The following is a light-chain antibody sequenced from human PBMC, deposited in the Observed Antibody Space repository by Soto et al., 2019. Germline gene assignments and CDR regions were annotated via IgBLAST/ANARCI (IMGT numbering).Light chain of an antibody. CDR2: DVS. J-gene: IGLJ2*01. CDR1: SNDVGGYNY. CDR3: SSYTSSNTVV. Sequence: QSALTQPASVSGPPGQSIAISCTGTSNDVGGYNYVSWYQQHPGKAPKLMIYDVSARPSGVSNRFSGSKSDNTASLTISGLQAEDEADYYCSSYTSSNTVVFGGGTKVTVL. V-gene: IGLV2-14*01.